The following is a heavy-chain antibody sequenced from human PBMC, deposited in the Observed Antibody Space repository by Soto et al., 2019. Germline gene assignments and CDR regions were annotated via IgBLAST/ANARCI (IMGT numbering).Heavy chain of an antibody. D-gene: IGHD5-18*01. CDR1: GGSISSYY. Sequence: SETLSLTCTVSGGSISSYYWSWIRQPPGKGLEWIGEINHSGSTNYNPSLKSRVTISVDTSKNQFSLKLSSVTAADTAVYYCAGPNTAMVSYYYYGMDVWGQGTTVTVSS. CDR2: INHSGST. CDR3: AGPNTAMVSYYYYGMDV. V-gene: IGHV4-34*01. J-gene: IGHJ6*02.